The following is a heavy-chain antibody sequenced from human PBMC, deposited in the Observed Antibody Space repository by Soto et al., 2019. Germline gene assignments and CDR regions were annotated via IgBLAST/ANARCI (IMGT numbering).Heavy chain of an antibody. D-gene: IGHD3-9*01. CDR1: GYTFTSYG. Sequence: QVQLVQSGAEVKKPGASVKVSCKASGYTFTSYGISWVRQAPGQGLEWMGWISAYNGNTNYAQKLQGRVTVTTDTXTXXAYMELRSLRSDDTAVYYCARVDAVRYFDWLCPDYWGQGTLVTVSS. J-gene: IGHJ4*02. CDR3: ARVDAVRYFDWLCPDY. CDR2: ISAYNGNT. V-gene: IGHV1-18*01.